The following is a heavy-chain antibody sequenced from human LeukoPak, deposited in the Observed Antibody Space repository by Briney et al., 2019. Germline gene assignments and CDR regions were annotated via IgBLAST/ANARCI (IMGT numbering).Heavy chain of an antibody. V-gene: IGHV4-59*01. CDR3: ARRKGLTGQYGMDV. CDR2: IYYSGST. J-gene: IGHJ6*02. Sequence: SETLSLTCTVSGGSISSYYWSWIRQPPGKGLEWIGYIYYSGSTNYNPSLKSRVTISVDTSKNQFSLKLSSVTAADTAVYYCARRKGLTGQYGMDVWGQGTTVTVSS. D-gene: IGHD3/OR15-3a*01. CDR1: GGSISSYY.